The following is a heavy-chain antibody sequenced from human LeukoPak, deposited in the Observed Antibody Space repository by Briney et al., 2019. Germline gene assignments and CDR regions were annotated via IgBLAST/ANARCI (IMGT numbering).Heavy chain of an antibody. CDR1: GFTFSSYG. J-gene: IGHJ4*02. CDR2: INNNGGST. Sequence: GGSLRLSCAASGFTFSSYGMHWVRQAPGKGLEYVSAINNNGGSTYYANSVKGRFTISRDNSKNTLYLQMNSLRAEDTAVYYCAKKRGIVVVPAAIGSWGQGTLVTVSS. D-gene: IGHD2-2*01. V-gene: IGHV3-64*01. CDR3: AKKRGIVVVPAAIGS.